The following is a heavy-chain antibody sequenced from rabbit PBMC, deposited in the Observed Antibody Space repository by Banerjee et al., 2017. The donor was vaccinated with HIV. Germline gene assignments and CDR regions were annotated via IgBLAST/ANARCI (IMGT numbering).Heavy chain of an antibody. CDR3: ARQVYAMDR. Sequence: QEQLEESGGALVKPEGSLTLTCTASGFSYRTHYCICWVRQAPGKGLEWIACIYNGDGMSTYDASGAKGRFTISKTSATTVTLQMTRLTAADTATDFCARQVYAMDRWGPGTLVTVS. V-gene: IGHV1S45*01. CDR2: IYNGDGMST. CDR1: GFSYRTHYC. J-gene: IGHJ6*01.